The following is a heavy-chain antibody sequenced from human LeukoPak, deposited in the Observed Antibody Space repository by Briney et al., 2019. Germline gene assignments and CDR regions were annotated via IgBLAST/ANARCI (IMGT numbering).Heavy chain of an antibody. CDR3: ARDRYTRRYFDY. Sequence: PGGSLRLSCAASGFTFSSYAMHWVRQAPGKGLEWVAVISYDGANKYYADSVRGRFTISRDNSKNTLYLQMNRLRAEDTAVYYCARDRYTRRYFDYWGQGTLVTVSS. CDR2: ISYDGANK. D-gene: IGHD1-14*01. J-gene: IGHJ4*02. V-gene: IGHV3-30*04. CDR1: GFTFSSYA.